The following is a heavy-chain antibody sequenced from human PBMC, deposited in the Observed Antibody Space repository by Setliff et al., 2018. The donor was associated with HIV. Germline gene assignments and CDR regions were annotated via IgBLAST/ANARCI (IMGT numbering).Heavy chain of an antibody. Sequence: PGGSLRLSCAASGFTLSNAWMSWVRQAPGKGLEWVGRIKSKSDGGTTDYAAPVKGRFTISRDDSKNMLYLQMNSLKTEDTAVYYCTTDQDWNYADYWGPGTLVTVSS. CDR1: GFTLSNAW. V-gene: IGHV3-15*01. CDR2: IKSKSDGGTT. CDR3: TTDQDWNYADY. D-gene: IGHD1-1*01. J-gene: IGHJ4*02.